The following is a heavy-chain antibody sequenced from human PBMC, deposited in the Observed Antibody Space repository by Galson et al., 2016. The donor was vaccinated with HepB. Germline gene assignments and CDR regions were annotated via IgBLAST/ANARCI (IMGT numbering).Heavy chain of an antibody. D-gene: IGHD4-17*01. V-gene: IGHV3-30-3*01. CDR3: TRAAAGRTATTTLA. CDR2: VSFDGRNT. Sequence: SLRLSCAGSGFDFNDSSIHWVRQSPGKGLEWVAGVSFDGRNTYYADPVKGRFIISRDSSKKTVYLQMNSLRSKDTAVYYCTRAAAGRTATTTLAWGQGLRVTVSS. CDR1: GFDFNDSS. J-gene: IGHJ5*02.